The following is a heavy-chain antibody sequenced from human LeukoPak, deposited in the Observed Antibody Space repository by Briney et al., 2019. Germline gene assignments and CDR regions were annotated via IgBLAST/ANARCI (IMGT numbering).Heavy chain of an antibody. D-gene: IGHD2-2*01. J-gene: IGHJ4*02. CDR3: ARGYCSSTSCGPDY. Sequence: ASVKVSCKASGYTFTGYYMHWVRQAPGQGLEWMGWINPNSGGTNYAQKFQGRVTMTRDTSISTAYMELSRPRSDDTAVYYCARGYCSSTSCGPDYWGQGTLVTVSS. V-gene: IGHV1-2*02. CDR2: INPNSGGT. CDR1: GYTFTGYY.